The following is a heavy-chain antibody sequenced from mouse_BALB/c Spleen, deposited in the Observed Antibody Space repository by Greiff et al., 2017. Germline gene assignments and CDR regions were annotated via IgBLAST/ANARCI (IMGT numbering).Heavy chain of an antibody. CDR3: ARVGPYYRYDDRDYYAMDY. V-gene: IGHV2-6-7*01. J-gene: IGHJ4*01. Sequence: QVQLQQSGPGLVAPSQSLSITCTVSGFSLTGYGVNWVRQPPGKGLEWLGMIWGDGSTDYNSALKSRLSISKDNSKSQVFLKMNSLQTDDTARYYCARVGPYYRYDDRDYYAMDYWGQGTSVTVSS. CDR2: IWGDGST. CDR1: GFSLTGYG. D-gene: IGHD2-14*01.